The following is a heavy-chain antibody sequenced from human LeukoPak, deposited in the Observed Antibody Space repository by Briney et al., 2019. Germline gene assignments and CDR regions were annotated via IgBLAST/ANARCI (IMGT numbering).Heavy chain of an antibody. J-gene: IGHJ4*02. D-gene: IGHD3-22*01. Sequence: SETLSLTCTVSGGSISSYYWSWIRQPPGKGLEWIGYIYYSGSTNYNPSLKSRVTISVDTSKNQFSLKLSSVTAADTAVYYCARYYYDSSGYYYGWEYYIDYWGQGTLVTVSS. CDR3: ARYYYDSSGYYYGWEYYIDY. CDR1: GGSISSYY. V-gene: IGHV4-59*01. CDR2: IYYSGST.